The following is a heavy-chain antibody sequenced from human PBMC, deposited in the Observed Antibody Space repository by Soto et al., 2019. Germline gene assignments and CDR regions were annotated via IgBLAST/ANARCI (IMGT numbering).Heavy chain of an antibody. J-gene: IGHJ4*02. D-gene: IGHD5-12*01. CDR3: AKDIRGGYVFPYYFDY. Sequence: EVQLVESGGGLVQPGRSLRLSCAASGFTFDDYAMHWVQQAPGKGLEWVSGISWNSGSIGYADSVKGRFTISRDNAKNSLYLQMNSLRAEDTALYYCAKDIRGGYVFPYYFDYWGQGTLVTVSS. CDR1: GFTFDDYA. V-gene: IGHV3-9*01. CDR2: ISWNSGSI.